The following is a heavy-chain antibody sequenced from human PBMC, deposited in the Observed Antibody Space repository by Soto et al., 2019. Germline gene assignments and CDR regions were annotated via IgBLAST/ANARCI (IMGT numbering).Heavy chain of an antibody. D-gene: IGHD6-19*01. J-gene: IGHJ4*02. CDR2: ISGNGGST. CDR1: GFTFSSNA. CDR3: ARDTAMAGNYKFDY. V-gene: IGHV3-23*01. Sequence: GGSLRLSCAASGFTFSSNAMSWVRQAPGKGLEWVSAISGNGGSTYYADSVKGRFTISRDFSKNTLYLQMNSLRAEDTAVYYCARDTAMAGNYKFDYWGQGTLVTVYS.